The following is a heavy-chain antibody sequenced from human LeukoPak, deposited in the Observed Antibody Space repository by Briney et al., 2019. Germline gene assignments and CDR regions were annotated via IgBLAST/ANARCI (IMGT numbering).Heavy chain of an antibody. D-gene: IGHD2-21*02. CDR2: ISGSGGST. CDR1: GFTFSSYA. V-gene: IGHV3-23*01. Sequence: GGSLRLSCAASGFTFSSYAMSWVRQAPGKGLEWVSAISGSGGSTYYADSVKGRFTISRDNSKNTLYLQMNSLRAEDTAVYYCAKPDEYGKLGDSYGYWGQGTLVTVSS. J-gene: IGHJ4*02. CDR3: AKPDEYGKLGDSYGY.